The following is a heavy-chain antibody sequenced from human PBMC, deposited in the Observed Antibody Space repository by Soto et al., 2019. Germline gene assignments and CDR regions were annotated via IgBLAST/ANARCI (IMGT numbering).Heavy chain of an antibody. Sequence: SETLSLTCTVSGCSISSYYWSWIRQPPGKGLEWIGYIYYSGSTNYNPSLKSRVTISVDTSKNQFSLKLSSVTAADTAVYYCARDLGIAAAGNDYYYYGMDVWGQGTTVT. CDR1: GCSISSYY. V-gene: IGHV4-59*01. CDR2: IYYSGST. CDR3: ARDLGIAAAGNDYYYYGMDV. J-gene: IGHJ6*02. D-gene: IGHD6-13*01.